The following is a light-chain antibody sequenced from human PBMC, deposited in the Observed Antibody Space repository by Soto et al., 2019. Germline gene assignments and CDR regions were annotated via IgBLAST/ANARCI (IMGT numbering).Light chain of an antibody. V-gene: IGKV2-40*01. Sequence: DLVMTQTPLSLPVTPGEPASISCRSSQSLLNRDDGNTYLDWYVQKPGQSPRLLIYTVSYRASGVPDRFSGSGSGTDFTLKISRVEAEDVGLYYCMQRLDFPLIFGGGTKLEI. CDR1: QSLLNRDDGNTY. CDR2: TVS. CDR3: MQRLDFPLI. J-gene: IGKJ4*01.